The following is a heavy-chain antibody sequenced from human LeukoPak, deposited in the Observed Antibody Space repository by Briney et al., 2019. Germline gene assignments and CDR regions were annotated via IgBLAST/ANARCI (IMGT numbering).Heavy chain of an antibody. CDR1: GFTFSSYG. CDR2: IWYDGSNK. CDR3: ARERWLQSPYYYYGMDV. D-gene: IGHD5-24*01. V-gene: IGHV3-33*01. Sequence: HSGRSLRLSCAASGFTFSSYGMHWVRQAPGKGLEWVAVIWYDGSNKYYADSVKGRFTISRDNSKNTLYLQMNSLRAEDTAVCYCARERWLQSPYYYYGMDVWGQGTTVTVSS. J-gene: IGHJ6*02.